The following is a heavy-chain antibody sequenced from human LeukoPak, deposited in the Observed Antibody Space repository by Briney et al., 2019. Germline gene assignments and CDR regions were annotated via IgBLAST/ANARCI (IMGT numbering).Heavy chain of an antibody. D-gene: IGHD3-16*01. CDR1: GGSISSTSYY. V-gene: IGHV4-39*01. CDR2: IYYSGST. CDR3: ARFNPGISLYYFDY. J-gene: IGHJ4*02. Sequence: SETLSLTCSVSGGSISSTSYYWGWIRQPPGKGLEWIGSIYYSGSTYYNPSLKSRITISVDTSKNQFSLKLRSVTAADTAVYYCARFNPGISLYYFDYWGQGTLVTVSS.